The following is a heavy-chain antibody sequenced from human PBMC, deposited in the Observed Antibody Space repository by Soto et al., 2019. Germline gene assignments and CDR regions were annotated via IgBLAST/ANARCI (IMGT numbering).Heavy chain of an antibody. D-gene: IGHD3-3*01. V-gene: IGHV4-39*01. CDR2: IYYTGTT. CDR3: ARQWSFGVVILLNCFHL. CDR1: GGSISSDSYY. J-gene: IGHJ5*02. Sequence: SETLSLTCTVSGGSISSDSYYLGWIRQPPGKGLEWLGSIYYTGTTYYNPSLKSRVTISVDTSKNHFSLKLSSVTAADTAVYYCARQWSFGVVILLNCFHLWGQATLGTLSS.